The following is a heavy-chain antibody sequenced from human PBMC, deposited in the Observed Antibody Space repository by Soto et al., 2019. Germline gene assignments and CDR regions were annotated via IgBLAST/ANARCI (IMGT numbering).Heavy chain of an antibody. CDR2: ISSYGADT. D-gene: IGHD6-19*01. V-gene: IGHV3-64D*06. CDR3: VKEGYMRSDWYGQFDY. CDR1: GFTFNSHG. Sequence: GGSLRLSCSASGFTFNSHGMHWVRQAAGKGLEFVSAISSYGADTYYADSVKGRFAISRDNSKNTLYLQMSSLRAEDTALYYCVKEGYMRSDWYGQFDYWGQGALVTVSS. J-gene: IGHJ4*02.